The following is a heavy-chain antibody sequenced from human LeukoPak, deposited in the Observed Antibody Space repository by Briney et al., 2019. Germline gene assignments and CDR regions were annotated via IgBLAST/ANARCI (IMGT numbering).Heavy chain of an antibody. CDR2: IYSGGGT. V-gene: IGHV3-53*01. D-gene: IGHD3-22*01. J-gene: IGHJ6*02. CDR1: GFTVSSNY. Sequence: GGSLRLSCAASGFTVSSNYMTWVRQAPGKGLEWVSVIYSGGGTYYADSVKGRFTISRDNSKNTLYLQMNSLRAEDTAVYYCARDRMGEDDSSGYYYHYYGMDVWGQGTTVTVSS. CDR3: ARDRMGEDDSSGYYYHYYGMDV.